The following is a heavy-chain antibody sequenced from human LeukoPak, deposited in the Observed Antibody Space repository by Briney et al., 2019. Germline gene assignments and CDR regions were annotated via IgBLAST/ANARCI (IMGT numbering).Heavy chain of an antibody. Sequence: GGSLRLSCAASGFTFSSFDMHWVRQPTGQGLEWVSLITGSGGNTYSADSVKGRFTISRDTSNNTLFLQMNSLRAEDTAVYFCAKDHAIELRYFDWSLGASYYFDQWGQGTQVTVSS. D-gene: IGHD3-9*01. V-gene: IGHV3-23*01. J-gene: IGHJ4*02. CDR3: AKDHAIELRYFDWSLGASYYFDQ. CDR1: GFTFSSFD. CDR2: ITGSGGNT.